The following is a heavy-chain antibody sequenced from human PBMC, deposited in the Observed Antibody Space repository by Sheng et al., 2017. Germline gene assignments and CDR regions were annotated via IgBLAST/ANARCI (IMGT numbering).Heavy chain of an antibody. CDR1: GFTFSSYG. CDR2: IRYDGSNK. CDR3: AKALRGGNKYSSSWFDYYYYYMDV. Sequence: QVQLVESGGGVVQPGGSLRLSCAASGFTFSSYGMHWVRQAPGKGLEWVAFIRYDGSNKYYADSVKGRFTISRDNSKNTLYLQMNSLRAEDTAVYYCAKALRGGNKYSSSWFDYYYYYMDVWGKGTTVTVSS. D-gene: IGHD6-13*01. J-gene: IGHJ6*03. V-gene: IGHV3-30*02.